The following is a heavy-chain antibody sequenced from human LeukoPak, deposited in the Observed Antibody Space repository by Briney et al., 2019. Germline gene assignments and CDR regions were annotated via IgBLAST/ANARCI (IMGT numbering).Heavy chain of an antibody. CDR3: ARTTEGGYTYDYFYYYYMDV. CDR1: GGSISSYY. CDR2: INYSGST. V-gene: IGHV4-59*01. Sequence: SETLSLTCAVSGGSISSYYWSWIRQPPGKGLEWIGYINYSGSTNYNPSLKSRVTISVDTSKNQFSLKLSSVTAADTAVYYCARTTEGGYTYDYFYYYYMDVWGKGTTVTISS. J-gene: IGHJ6*03. D-gene: IGHD5-18*01.